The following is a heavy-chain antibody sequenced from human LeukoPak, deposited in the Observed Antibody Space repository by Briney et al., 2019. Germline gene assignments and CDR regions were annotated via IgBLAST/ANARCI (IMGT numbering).Heavy chain of an antibody. CDR3: ASLGGLPFDP. V-gene: IGHV4-34*01. Sequence: SESLSLTWAVYGGSFSGYYWSWMRQPPGKGLEWIGEINHSGSTNYNPSLKSRVTISVDTSKNQFSLKLSSVTAADTAVYYCASLGGLPFDPWGQGTLVTVSS. J-gene: IGHJ5*02. D-gene: IGHD5-12*01. CDR2: INHSGST. CDR1: GGSFSGYY.